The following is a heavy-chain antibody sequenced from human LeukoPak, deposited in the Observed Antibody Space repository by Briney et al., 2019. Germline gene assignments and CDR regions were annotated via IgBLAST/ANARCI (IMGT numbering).Heavy chain of an antibody. V-gene: IGHV4-4*07. CDR3: ARARVDRRYYYYYMDV. Sequence: SETLSLTCTVSGGSISSYYWSWIRQPAGKGLEWIGRIYTSGSTNYNPSLKSRVTMSVDTSKNQFSLKLSSVTAADTAVYYCARARVDRRYYYYYMDVWGKGTTVTVSS. CDR1: GGSISSYY. J-gene: IGHJ6*03. CDR2: IYTSGST.